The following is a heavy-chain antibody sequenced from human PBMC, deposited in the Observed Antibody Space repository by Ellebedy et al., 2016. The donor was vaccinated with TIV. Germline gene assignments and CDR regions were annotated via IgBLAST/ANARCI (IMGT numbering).Heavy chain of an antibody. Sequence: GESLKISCAASGFTFRSYGMHWVRQAPGRGLEWLAVISYDGSDKSYGDSVKGRFTISRDNSKNTLYLQMNSLRVEDTAVNYCAKYSGSYYKFDHWGQGTLVTVSS. V-gene: IGHV3-30*18. CDR3: AKYSGSYYKFDH. D-gene: IGHD1-26*01. CDR2: ISYDGSDK. J-gene: IGHJ4*02. CDR1: GFTFRSYG.